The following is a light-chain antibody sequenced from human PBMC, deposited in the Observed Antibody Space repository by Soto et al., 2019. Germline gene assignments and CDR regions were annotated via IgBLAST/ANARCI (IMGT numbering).Light chain of an antibody. J-gene: IGKJ5*01. CDR3: QQRSNWPPIT. CDR2: DAS. Sequence: EIVLTHSPATLSLSPGERATLSFSSSQSISTYLAWYQQKPDQAPRLLIYDASNRATGIPARFSGSGSGTDFTLTISSLEPEDSAVYYCQQRSNWPPITFGQGTRLEIK. V-gene: IGKV3-11*01. CDR1: QSISTY.